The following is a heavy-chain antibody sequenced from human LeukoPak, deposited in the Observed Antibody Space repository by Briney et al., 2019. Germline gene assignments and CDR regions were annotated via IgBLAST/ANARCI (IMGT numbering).Heavy chain of an antibody. CDR2: ISGSGGST. V-gene: IGHV3-23*01. CDR3: AKDPRTSKMATKGSYFDY. J-gene: IGHJ4*02. D-gene: IGHD5-24*01. Sequence: GGSLRLSCAASGFTFSSYAMSWVRQAPGKGLEWVSAISGSGGSTYYADSVKGRFTISRDSSKNTLYLQMNSLRAEDTAVYYCAKDPRTSKMATKGSYFDYWGQGTLVTVSS. CDR1: GFTFSSYA.